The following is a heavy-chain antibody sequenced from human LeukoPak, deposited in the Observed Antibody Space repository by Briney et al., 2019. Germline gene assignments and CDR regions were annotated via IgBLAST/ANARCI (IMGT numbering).Heavy chain of an antibody. J-gene: IGHJ3*02. CDR2: ISGSGGSA. Sequence: GGSLRPSGAASGFTFSTKAMGGVGRAPGRGRGGVSAISGSGGSAYYADSVKGRFTISRDNSKNTLYLQMNSLRAEDTAVYYCAKAGYSSDAFDIWGQGTMVTVSS. D-gene: IGHD5-12*01. CDR3: AKAGYSSDAFDI. CDR1: GFTFSTKA. V-gene: IGHV3-23*01.